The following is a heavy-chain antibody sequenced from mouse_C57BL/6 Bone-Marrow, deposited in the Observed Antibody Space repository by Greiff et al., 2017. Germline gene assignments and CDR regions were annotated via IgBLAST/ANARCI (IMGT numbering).Heavy chain of an antibody. CDR1: GFNIKDYY. CDR3: ARALRSWFAY. V-gene: IGHV14-2*01. D-gene: IGHD1-1*01. CDR2: IDPEDGET. Sequence: VQLQQSGAELVKPGASVKLSCTASGFNIKDYYMHWVKQRTEQGLEWIGRIDPEDGETKSAPKFPGKATITADTSSNTAYLQLSSLTSEDTAVYYCARALRSWFAYWGQGTLVTVSA. J-gene: IGHJ3*01.